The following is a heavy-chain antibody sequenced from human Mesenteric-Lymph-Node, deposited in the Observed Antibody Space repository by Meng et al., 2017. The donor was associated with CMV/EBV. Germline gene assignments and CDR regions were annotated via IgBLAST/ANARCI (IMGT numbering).Heavy chain of an antibody. V-gene: IGHV1-2*02. CDR2: INPNSGGT. CDR3: AREGRSSGWYGDNWFDP. D-gene: IGHD6-19*01. J-gene: IGHJ5*02. CDR1: GYTFTGYY. Sequence: ASVKVSCKASGYTFTGYYMHWVRQAPGQGLEWMGWINPNSGGTNYAQKFQGRVTMTRDTSISTAYMELSRLRSDDTAVYYCAREGRSSGWYGDNWFDPWGQGTLVTVSS.